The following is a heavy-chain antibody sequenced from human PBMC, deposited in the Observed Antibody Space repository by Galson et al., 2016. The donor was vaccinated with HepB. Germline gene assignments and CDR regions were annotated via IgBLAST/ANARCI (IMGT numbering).Heavy chain of an antibody. CDR2: IYYSGST. CDR1: GGSITSRSHY. V-gene: IGHV4-39*07. CDR3: AREKLVYFDY. D-gene: IGHD6-13*01. J-gene: IGHJ4*02. Sequence: ETLSLTCTVSGGSITSRSHYWGWIRQPPGKGLEWIGSIYYSGSTYYNPSLKSRVTISVDTSKKQFSLKLSSVTAADTAVYYCAREKLVYFDYWGQGTLVTVSS.